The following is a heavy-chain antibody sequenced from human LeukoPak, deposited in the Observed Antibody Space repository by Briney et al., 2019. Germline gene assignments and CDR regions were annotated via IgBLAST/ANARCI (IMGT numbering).Heavy chain of an antibody. V-gene: IGHV4-61*02. CDR1: GGSISSGSYY. CDR2: IYTSGST. CDR3: ARGGTAMVNYYYMDV. J-gene: IGHJ6*03. Sequence: PSQXLSLTCTVSGGSISSGSYYWSWIRQPAGKGLEWIGRIYTSGSTNYNPSLKSRVTISVDTSKNKFSLKLSSVTAADTAVYYCARGGTAMVNYYYMDVWGKGTTVTVSS. D-gene: IGHD5-18*01.